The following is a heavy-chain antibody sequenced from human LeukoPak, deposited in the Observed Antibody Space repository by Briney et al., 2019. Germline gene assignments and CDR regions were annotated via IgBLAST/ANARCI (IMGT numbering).Heavy chain of an antibody. CDR1: GFTFSSYA. CDR3: VRDVWGDRDGFFDS. D-gene: IGHD5-24*01. Sequence: PGRSLRLSCAASGFTFSSYAIHWVRQAPGKGVEWVAGISYGGSNTYYADSVKGRFTTSRDSSKNTVYLQMSSLRAEDTAVYYCVRDVWGDRDGFFDSWGQGTLVTVSS. J-gene: IGHJ4*02. V-gene: IGHV3-30-3*01. CDR2: ISYGGSNT.